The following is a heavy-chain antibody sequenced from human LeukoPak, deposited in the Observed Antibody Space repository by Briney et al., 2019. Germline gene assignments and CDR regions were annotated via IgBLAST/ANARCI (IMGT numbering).Heavy chain of an antibody. D-gene: IGHD3-10*02. J-gene: IGHJ6*04. CDR1: GFTFHDYA. CDR3: AELGITMIGGV. CDR2: ISWDGGST. Sequence: RSGGSLRLSCAAPGFTFHDYAMHWVRQAPGKGLEWVSLISWDGGSTYYADSVKGRFTISRDNAKNSLYLQMNSLRAEDTAVYYCAELGITMIGGVWGKGTTVTISS. V-gene: IGHV3-43D*03.